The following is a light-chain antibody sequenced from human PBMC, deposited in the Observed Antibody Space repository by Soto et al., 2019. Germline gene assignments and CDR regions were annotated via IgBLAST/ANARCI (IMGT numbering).Light chain of an antibody. Sequence: QSVLTQPASVSGSPGQSITISCTGTSSTGSGFNVVTWYQQHPGKTPKGITCEGIKRPAGISNRCSGSYSGSTGSLTISGLQAEDEADYYCCSYVGATTYVFGTGTKVTVL. CDR3: CSYVGATTYV. CDR1: SSTGSGFNV. J-gene: IGLJ1*01. V-gene: IGLV2-23*01. CDR2: EGI.